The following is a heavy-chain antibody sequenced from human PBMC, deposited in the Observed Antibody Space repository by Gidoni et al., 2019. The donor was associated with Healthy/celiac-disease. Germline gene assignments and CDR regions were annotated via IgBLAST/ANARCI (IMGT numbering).Heavy chain of an antibody. D-gene: IGHD2-2*01. Sequence: EVQLVESGGGLVQPGGSLRLSCAASGFTFSSYSMNWVRQAPGKGLEWVSYISSSSSTIYYADSVKGRFTISRDNAKNSLYLQMNSLRAEDTAVYYCARGGGYCSSTSCFSYDYWGQGTLVTVSS. J-gene: IGHJ4*02. CDR1: GFTFSSYS. CDR2: ISSSSSTI. CDR3: ARGGGYCSSTSCFSYDY. V-gene: IGHV3-48*01.